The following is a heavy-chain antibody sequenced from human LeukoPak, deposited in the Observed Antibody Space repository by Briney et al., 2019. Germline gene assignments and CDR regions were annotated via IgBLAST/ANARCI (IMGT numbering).Heavy chain of an antibody. CDR2: ITSDGSST. D-gene: IGHD2-8*01. Sequence: GGSLRLSCAASGFTFSSYWMHWVRQPPGKGLLWVSRITSDGSSTSYADSVKGRFTISRDNAKNTLYLQMSSLRAEDRAVYYCARGNGHASDIWGQGTMVSVSS. CDR1: GFTFSSYW. CDR3: ARGNGHASDI. V-gene: IGHV3-74*01. J-gene: IGHJ3*02.